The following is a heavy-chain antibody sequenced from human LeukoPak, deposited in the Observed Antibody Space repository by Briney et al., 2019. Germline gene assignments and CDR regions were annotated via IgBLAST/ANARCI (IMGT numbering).Heavy chain of an antibody. J-gene: IGHJ4*02. CDR1: GFTVSSNY. V-gene: IGHV3-66*02. CDR3: ARDDVATVFDY. CDR2: IYSGGNT. D-gene: IGHD3-16*01. Sequence: AESLRLSCVASGFTVSSNYMTWVRQAPGKGLEWVSVIYSGGNTFYADSVKGRFTISRDNSKNTLYLQMNSLRGEDTAIYYCARDDVATVFDYWGQGTLVTVSS.